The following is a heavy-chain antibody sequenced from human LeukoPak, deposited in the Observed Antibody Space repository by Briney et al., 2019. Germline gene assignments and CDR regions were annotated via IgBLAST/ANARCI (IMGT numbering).Heavy chain of an antibody. CDR1: GFTFSSYA. J-gene: IGHJ4*02. D-gene: IGHD2-2*01. V-gene: IGHV3-23*01. Sequence: GGSLRLSCAASGFTFSSYAMSWVRQAPGKGLEWVSAISGSGGSTYYADSVKGRFTISRDNSNNTLYVQMNSLRAEDTAVYYCAKEIGYCSSTSCSYWGQGTLVTVSS. CDR3: AKEIGYCSSTSCSY. CDR2: ISGSGGST.